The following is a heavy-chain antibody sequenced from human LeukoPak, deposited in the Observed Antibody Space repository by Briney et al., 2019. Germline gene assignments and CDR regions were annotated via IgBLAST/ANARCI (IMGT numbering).Heavy chain of an antibody. D-gene: IGHD6-6*01. J-gene: IGHJ4*02. CDR3: AGDKGTSYLSSFDY. CDR2: ISSSGSTI. CDR1: GFTFSSYE. V-gene: IGHV3-48*03. Sequence: GGSLRLSCAASGFTFSSYEMNWVRQAPGKGLEWVSYISSSGSTIYYADSVKGRFTISRDNAKNSLYLQMNSLRAEDTAVYYCAGDKGTSYLSSFDYWGQGTLVTVSS.